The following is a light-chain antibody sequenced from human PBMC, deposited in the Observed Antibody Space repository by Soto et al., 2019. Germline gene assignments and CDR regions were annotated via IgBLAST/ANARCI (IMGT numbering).Light chain of an antibody. Sequence: QSVLTQPASGSGSPGQSIAISCTGTRSDVGAYNYVSWYQQHPGKAPKLMISEVTNRPSGVSDRFSGSKSGNTASLTISGLQAEDEADYYCSSFTSRCTIVFGNRTNVTAL. V-gene: IGLV2-14*01. CDR2: EVT. CDR1: RSDVGAYNY. CDR3: SSFTSRCTIV. J-gene: IGLJ1*01.